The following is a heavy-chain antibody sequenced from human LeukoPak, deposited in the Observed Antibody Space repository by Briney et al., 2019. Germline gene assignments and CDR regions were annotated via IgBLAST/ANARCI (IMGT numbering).Heavy chain of an antibody. CDR2: TTPIFGAA. CDR3: ARASSDDTRMATLFAY. CDR1: GGTFSRYS. D-gene: IGHD3-9*01. V-gene: IGHV1-69*01. J-gene: IGHJ1*01. Sequence: SVKVSCKASGGTFSRYSINWVRQAPGQGPEWMGGTTPIFGAANYAQKFQGRVTITADESTNTAYMELSSLRSDDTAIYYCARASSDDTRMATLFAYWGQGSLVTVSS.